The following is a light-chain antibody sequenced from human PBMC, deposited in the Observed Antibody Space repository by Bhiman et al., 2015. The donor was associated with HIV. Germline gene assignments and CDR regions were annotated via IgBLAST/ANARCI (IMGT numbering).Light chain of an antibody. J-gene: IGLJ2*01. Sequence: QSALTQPASVSGSPGQSITISCSGTSSDIGGSDSVSWYQHHPGKAPKLIIYDVSKWPAGVSSRFSGSKSGNTASLATSGLQAEDEADYYCSSKTTSPTFHVLFGGGTKLTVL. CDR2: DVS. V-gene: IGLV2-14*03. CDR1: SSDIGGSDS. CDR3: SSKTTSPTFHVL.